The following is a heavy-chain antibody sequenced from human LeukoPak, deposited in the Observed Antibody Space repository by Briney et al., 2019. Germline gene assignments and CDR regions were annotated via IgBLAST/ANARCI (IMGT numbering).Heavy chain of an antibody. CDR3: GGDVGGLGATKDNAFDI. V-gene: IGHV1-2*02. D-gene: IGHD1-26*01. J-gene: IGHJ3*02. CDR1: GYTFTGYY. CDR2: INPNSGGT. Sequence: EASVKVSCKASGYTFTGYYMHWVRQAPGQGLEWMGWINPNSGGTNYAQKFRGRVTITRDTSISTAYMELSRLRSDDTAGYYGGGDVGGLGATKDNAFDIWGQGTMVTVSS.